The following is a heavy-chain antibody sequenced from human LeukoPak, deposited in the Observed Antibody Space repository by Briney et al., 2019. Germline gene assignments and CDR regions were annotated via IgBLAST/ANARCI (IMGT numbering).Heavy chain of an antibody. V-gene: IGHV1-69*04. D-gene: IGHD3-16*01. J-gene: IGHJ6*02. CDR1: GGTFSSYA. Sequence: AASVKVSCKASGGTFSSYAISWVRQAPGQGLEWMGKIIPILGIANYAQKFQGRVTMTTDTSTSTAYMELRSLRSDDTAVYYCASTFNENNYYYYGMDVWGQGTTVTVSS. CDR2: IIPILGIA. CDR3: ASTFNENNYYYYGMDV.